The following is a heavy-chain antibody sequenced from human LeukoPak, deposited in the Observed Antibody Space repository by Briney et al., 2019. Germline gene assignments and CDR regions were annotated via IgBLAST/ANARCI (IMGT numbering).Heavy chain of an antibody. J-gene: IGHJ4*02. CDR3: AKGIDYGDVYYFDY. CDR1: GFTFDDYA. Sequence: GGSLRLSCAASGFTFDDYAMHWVRQAPGKGLEWVSLISGDGGSTYYADSVKGRFTICRDNSKNSMYLQMNSLRTEVIALYYCAKGIDYGDVYYFDYWGQGTLVTVSS. CDR2: ISGDGGST. V-gene: IGHV3-43*02. D-gene: IGHD4-17*01.